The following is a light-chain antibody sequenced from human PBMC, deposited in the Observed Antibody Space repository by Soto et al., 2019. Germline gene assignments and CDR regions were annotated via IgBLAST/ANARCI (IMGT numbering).Light chain of an antibody. V-gene: IGKV2-28*01. J-gene: IGKJ5*01. CDR3: MQALQTPAT. Sequence: DVVMTESPLSLPVTPGEPASISCRSSQSLLHSNGYNYLDWYLXKQGQSPQLXIYLGSNRASGVPDRFSGSGSGTDFTLTISRVEAEDFGVYYCMQALQTPATFGQGTRLEIK. CDR1: QSLLHSNGYNY. CDR2: LGS.